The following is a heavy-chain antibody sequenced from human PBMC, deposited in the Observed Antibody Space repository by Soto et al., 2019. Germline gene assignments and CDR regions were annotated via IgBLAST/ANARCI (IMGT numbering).Heavy chain of an antibody. CDR1: GFPFSIYS. Sequence: EVQLVESGGGLVQPGGSLRLSCAASGFPFSIYSMNWVRQAPGKGLEWSSYSPSDTNTIKYADSVKGRFTIARDNAKNGVYRQKNSLRDEDTAVYFCARSVEGHFDYWGQGTVVTVSS. CDR3: ARSVEGHFDY. D-gene: IGHD6-19*01. CDR2: SPSDTNTI. J-gene: IGHJ4*02. V-gene: IGHV3-48*02.